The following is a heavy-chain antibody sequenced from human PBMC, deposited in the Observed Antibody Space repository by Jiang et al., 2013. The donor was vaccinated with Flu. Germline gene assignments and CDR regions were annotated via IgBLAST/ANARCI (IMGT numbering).Heavy chain of an antibody. CDR2: INPSGGST. V-gene: IGHV1-46*01. D-gene: IGHD3-22*01. Sequence: SVKVSCKASGYTFTSYYMHWVRQAPGQGLEWMGIINPSGGSTSYAQKFQGRVTMTRDTSTSTVYMELSSLRSEDTAVYYCARVLRVIDYYDSSGHSVNDAFDIWGQGTMVTVSS. J-gene: IGHJ3*02. CDR1: GYTFTSYY. CDR3: ARVLRVIDYYDSSGHSVNDAFDI.